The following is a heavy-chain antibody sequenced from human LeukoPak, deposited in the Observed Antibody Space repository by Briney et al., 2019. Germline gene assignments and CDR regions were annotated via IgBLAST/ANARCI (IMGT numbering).Heavy chain of an antibody. V-gene: IGHV4-4*02. D-gene: IGHD6-19*01. CDR3: VRAAAVSGHFDY. J-gene: IGHJ4*02. Sequence: SGTLSLTCVVSGGSISGSDRWSWVRQPPGKGLEWIGEIYHSGSTNYNPSLKSRVTISVDKSKNQFSLKLSSVTAADTAVYYCVRAAAVSGHFDYWGQGTLVTVSS. CDR2: IYHSGST. CDR1: GGSISGSDR.